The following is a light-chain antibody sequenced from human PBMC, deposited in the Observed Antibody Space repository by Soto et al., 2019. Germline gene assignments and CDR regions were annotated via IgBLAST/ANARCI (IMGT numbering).Light chain of an antibody. V-gene: IGKV1-17*01. Sequence: DIQMTQSPSSLSASVGDRVTITCRTSQGIRIDLGRYQQKPGKAPKRLIYDASNLQSGVPSRFSGSGSGTEFTLTISSLQPEDFATYSCLQHYSYPWTFGQGTKVDIK. CDR1: QGIRID. CDR3: LQHYSYPWT. CDR2: DAS. J-gene: IGKJ1*01.